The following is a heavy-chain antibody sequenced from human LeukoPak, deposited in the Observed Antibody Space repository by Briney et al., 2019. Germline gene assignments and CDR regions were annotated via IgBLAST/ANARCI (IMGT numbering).Heavy chain of an antibody. CDR3: TRGGGDIVVVPAGNAFDI. J-gene: IGHJ3*02. CDR1: GFTFSNAW. V-gene: IGHV3-15*01. CDR2: IKSKTDGGTT. Sequence: PGGPLRLSCAASGFTFSNAWMSWVRQAPGKGLEWVGRIKSKTDGGTTDYAAPVKGRFTISRDDSKNPLYLQMNSLKTEDTAVYYCTRGGGDIVVVPAGNAFDIWGQGTMVTVSS. D-gene: IGHD2-2*01.